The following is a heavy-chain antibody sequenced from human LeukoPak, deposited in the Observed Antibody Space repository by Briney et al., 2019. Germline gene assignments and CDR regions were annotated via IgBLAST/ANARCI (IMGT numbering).Heavy chain of an antibody. V-gene: IGHV3-23*01. D-gene: IGHD5-24*01. J-gene: IGHJ4*02. CDR3: AKVIGYSPPGSFDY. Sequence: GGSLRLSCAASGFTFSGYAMSWVRQAPGKGLEWVSAISGSGGSTYYADSVKGRFTISRDNSKNTLYLQMNSLGAEDTAVYYRAKVIGYSPPGSFDYWGQGTLVTVSS. CDR1: GFTFSGYA. CDR2: ISGSGGST.